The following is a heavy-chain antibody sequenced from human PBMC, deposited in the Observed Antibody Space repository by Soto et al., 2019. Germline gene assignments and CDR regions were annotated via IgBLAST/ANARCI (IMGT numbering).Heavy chain of an antibody. V-gene: IGHV3-23*01. CDR3: AKVYGSSGYYVMDY. Sequence: EVQLLESGGGLVQPGGSLRLSCAASGFTFSSYAMSWVRQAPGKGLEWVSAISGSGGSTYYADSVKGRFTISRDNSKNTLYLKMNSLRAEDMAVYYCAKVYGSSGYYVMDYWGQGTLVTVSS. CDR1: GFTFSSYA. J-gene: IGHJ4*02. CDR2: ISGSGGST. D-gene: IGHD3-22*01.